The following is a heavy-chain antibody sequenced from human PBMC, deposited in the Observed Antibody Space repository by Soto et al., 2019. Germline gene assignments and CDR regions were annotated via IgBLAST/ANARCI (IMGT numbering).Heavy chain of an antibody. D-gene: IGHD6-6*01. CDR3: ASKARRPPSTEN. CDR2: VIPIFCTA. J-gene: IGHJ4*02. Sequence: QVQLVQSGAEVKKPGSSVKVSCKASGGTFSSYAISWVRQAPGQGLEWMGGVIPIFCTANYAQKFQGRVTLPAAESPSTAYMALSSLRSEDTAVYYCASKARRPPSTENWGQGTLVTVSS. V-gene: IGHV1-69*01. CDR1: GGTFSSYA.